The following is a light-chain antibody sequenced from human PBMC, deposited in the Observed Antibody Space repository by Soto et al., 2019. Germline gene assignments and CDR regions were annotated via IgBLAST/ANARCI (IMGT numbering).Light chain of an antibody. CDR3: QQYNNSPPSP. V-gene: IGKV3-15*01. J-gene: IGKJ3*01. CDR2: GAS. CDR1: QSVSSN. Sequence: EIVMRQSPATLSVCPKERETLSCRASQSVSSNLAWYQQKPGQAPRLLIYGASTRATGIPARFSGSGSGTEFPLTIISLLFYFFSFYYSQQYNNSPPSPLGPGP.